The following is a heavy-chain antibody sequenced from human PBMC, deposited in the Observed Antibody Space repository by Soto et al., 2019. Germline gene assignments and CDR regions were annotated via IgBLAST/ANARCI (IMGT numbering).Heavy chain of an antibody. Sequence: VAVISYDGSNKYYADSVKGRFTISRDNSKNTLYLQMNSLRAEDTAVYYCATDLPITMIVVDAFDIWGQGTMVTVSS. D-gene: IGHD3-22*01. CDR2: ISYDGSNK. CDR3: ATDLPITMIVVDAFDI. V-gene: IGHV3-30*03. J-gene: IGHJ3*02.